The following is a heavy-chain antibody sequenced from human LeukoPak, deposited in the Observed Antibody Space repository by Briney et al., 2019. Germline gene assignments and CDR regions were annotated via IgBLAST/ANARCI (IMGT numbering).Heavy chain of an antibody. Sequence: GGSLRLSRAASGFTFSSYGMHWVRQAPGKGLEWVAFIRYDGSNKYYADSVKGRFTISRDNSKNTLYLQMNSLRAEDTAVYYCAKEKGDYASDWFDPWGQGTLVTVSS. J-gene: IGHJ5*02. CDR1: GFTFSSYG. D-gene: IGHD4-17*01. CDR2: IRYDGSNK. V-gene: IGHV3-30*02. CDR3: AKEKGDYASDWFDP.